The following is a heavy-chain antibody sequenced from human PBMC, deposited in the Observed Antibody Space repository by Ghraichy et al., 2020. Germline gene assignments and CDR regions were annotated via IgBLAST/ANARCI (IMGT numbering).Heavy chain of an antibody. CDR2: ISYDGSNK. CDR3: ARGRGGHIVVVTAIPQFDY. CDR1: GFTFSSYA. J-gene: IGHJ4*02. Sequence: GGSLRLSCAASGFTFSSYAMHWVRQAPGKGLEWVAFISYDGSNKYYADSVKGRFTISRDNSKNTLYLQMNSLRAEDTAVYYFARGRGGHIVVVTAIPQFDYWGQGSLVTVSS. D-gene: IGHD2-21*02. V-gene: IGHV3-30*04.